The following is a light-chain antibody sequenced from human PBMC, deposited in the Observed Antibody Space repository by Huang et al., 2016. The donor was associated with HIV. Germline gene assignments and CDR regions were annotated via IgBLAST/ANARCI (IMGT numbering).Light chain of an antibody. CDR1: QSVNNN. J-gene: IGKJ1*01. Sequence: EIVLTQSPATLPVSPGERATLSCRARQSVNNNLAWYQKKPGQAPRLLIYGASTRATDIPARFSGSGSGTNFTLTITSLQSEDFAVYFCHQYIEWPRMFGRGTKVEVK. CDR2: GAS. CDR3: HQYIEWPRM. V-gene: IGKV3-15*01.